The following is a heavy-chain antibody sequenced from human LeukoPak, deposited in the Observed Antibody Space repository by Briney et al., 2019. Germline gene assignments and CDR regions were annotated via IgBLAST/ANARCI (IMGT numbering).Heavy chain of an antibody. CDR3: ARDLESLHFNWFDP. Sequence: GRSLRLSCAASGFTFSSYAMHWVRQAPGKGLEWVAVISYDGSNKYYADSVKGRFTISRDNSKNTLYLQMNSLRAEDTAVYYCARDLESLHFNWFDPWGQGTLVTVSS. V-gene: IGHV3-30-3*01. D-gene: IGHD5-12*01. CDR2: ISYDGSNK. J-gene: IGHJ5*02. CDR1: GFTFSSYA.